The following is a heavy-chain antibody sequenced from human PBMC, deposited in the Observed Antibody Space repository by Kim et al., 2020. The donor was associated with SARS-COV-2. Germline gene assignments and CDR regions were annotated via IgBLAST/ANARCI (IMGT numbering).Heavy chain of an antibody. Sequence: SETLSLTCTVSGGSISSYYWSWIRQPPGKGLEWIGYIYYSGSTNYNPSLKSRVTISVDTSKNQFSLKLSSVTAADTAVYYCARAHSSRIQLWKDPYYYYYYMDVWGKGTTVTVSS. V-gene: IGHV4-59*01. CDR1: GGSISSYY. CDR3: ARAHSSRIQLWKDPYYYYYYMDV. CDR2: IYYSGST. D-gene: IGHD5-18*01. J-gene: IGHJ6*03.